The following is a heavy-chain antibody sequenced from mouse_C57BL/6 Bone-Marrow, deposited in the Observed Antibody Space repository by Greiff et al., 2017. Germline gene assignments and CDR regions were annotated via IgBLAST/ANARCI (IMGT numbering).Heavy chain of an antibody. J-gene: IGHJ4*01. CDR2: INYDGSST. V-gene: IGHV5-16*01. Sequence: EVKLMESEGGLVQPGSSMKLSCTASGFTFSDYYMAWVRQVPEKGLEWVANINYDGSSTYYLDSLKSRFIISRDNAKNILYLQMSSLKSEDTATYYCARVDYYGSVYAMDYWGQGTSVTVSS. D-gene: IGHD2-1*01. CDR1: GFTFSDYY. CDR3: ARVDYYGSVYAMDY.